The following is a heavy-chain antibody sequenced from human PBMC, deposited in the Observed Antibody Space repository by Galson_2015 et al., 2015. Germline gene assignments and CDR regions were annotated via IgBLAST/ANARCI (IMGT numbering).Heavy chain of an antibody. J-gene: IGHJ6*02. CDR3: AREFYGFDF. CDR2: TYYRSRWDN. V-gene: IGHV6-1*01. Sequence: CASSGDGASGHSAAGNWMRQARSRGREWLGRTYYRSRWDNDYAVSVENRITIIPDTSKNQFLLLLNSVTPEDEAVYYCAREFYGFDFWGQGTPVTVSS. CDR1: GDGASGHSAA.